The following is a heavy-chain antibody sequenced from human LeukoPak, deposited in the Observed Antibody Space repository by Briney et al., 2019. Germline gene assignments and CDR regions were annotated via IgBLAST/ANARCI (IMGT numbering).Heavy chain of an antibody. CDR3: AKDWYYYGSGSRYFDY. J-gene: IGHJ4*02. CDR1: GFTFSSYA. CDR2: ISGSGGST. V-gene: IGHV3-23*01. Sequence: PGGSLRLSCAASGFTFSSYAMSWVRQAPGKGLEWVSAISGSGGSTYYADSVKGRFTISRDNSKNTLYLQMNSLRAEDTAVYYCAKDWYYYGSGSRYFDYWGQGTLVTGSS. D-gene: IGHD3-10*01.